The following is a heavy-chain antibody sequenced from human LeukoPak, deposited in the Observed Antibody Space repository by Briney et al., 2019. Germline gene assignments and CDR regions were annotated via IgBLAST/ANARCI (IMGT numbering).Heavy chain of an antibody. Sequence: APETLSLTCSVSGVSITTNYWSWIRQPPGKGLEWLGYIHHSGATSYNPSLKSRGTMSLDTSNNQFSLKLTSVTAADTAVYYCARSSAHSYGDFHFWGQGNLVTVSS. CDR3: ARSSAHSYGDFHF. D-gene: IGHD5-18*01. V-gene: IGHV4-59*01. CDR2: IHHSGAT. J-gene: IGHJ4*02. CDR1: GVSITTNY.